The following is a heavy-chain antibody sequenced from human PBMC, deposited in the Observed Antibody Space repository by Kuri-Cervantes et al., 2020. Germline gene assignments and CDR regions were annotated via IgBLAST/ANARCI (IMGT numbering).Heavy chain of an antibody. CDR3: ARAPYNYYYDSSGQANDY. Sequence: ASVKVSCKASGYTFTSYCMHWVRQAPGQGLEWMGIINPSGGSTSYAQKFQGRVTMTRNTSISTAYMELSSLRSEDTAVYYCARAPYNYYYDSSGQANDYWGQGTLVTVSS. CDR1: GYTFTSYC. V-gene: IGHV1-46*01. J-gene: IGHJ4*02. D-gene: IGHD3-22*01. CDR2: INPSGGST.